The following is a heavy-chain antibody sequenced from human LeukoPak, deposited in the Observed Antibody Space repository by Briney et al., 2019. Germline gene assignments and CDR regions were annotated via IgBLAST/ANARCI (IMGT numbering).Heavy chain of an antibody. D-gene: IGHD3-10*01. CDR3: AREIVGGFTPGAY. Sequence: SETLSLTCTVSPDSTTSNFWSWVRQPPGKGLEWMGESHRSGSTNYNPSNESRVTISIDKSKNQIALELSSVTAADTAVYYCAREIVGGFTPGAYWGQGTLVTVS. CDR2: SHRSGST. V-gene: IGHV4-4*02. CDR1: PDSTTSNF. J-gene: IGHJ4*02.